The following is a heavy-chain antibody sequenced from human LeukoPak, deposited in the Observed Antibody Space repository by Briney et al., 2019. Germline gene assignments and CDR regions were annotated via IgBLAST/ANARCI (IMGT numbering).Heavy chain of an antibody. CDR1: GFTFSTYD. V-gene: IGHV3-48*01. Sequence: GGSLRLSCEVSGFTFSTYDTNWVRQAPGKGLEWVSYISETSSPIYYADSVRGRFTISRDNAKNSLYLQMNSLRAEDTAVYYCARDPGYGYSGAFDIWGQGTMVTVSS. CDR2: ISETSSPI. J-gene: IGHJ3*02. CDR3: ARDPGYGYSGAFDI. D-gene: IGHD5-18*01.